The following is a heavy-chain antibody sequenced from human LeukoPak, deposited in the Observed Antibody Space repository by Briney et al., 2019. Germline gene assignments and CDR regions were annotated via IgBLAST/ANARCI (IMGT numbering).Heavy chain of an antibody. CDR2: IRSKAYGGTT. J-gene: IGHJ6*03. D-gene: IGHD2-15*01. Sequence: GGSLRLSCTASGFTFGDYAMSWVRQAPGKGLEWVGFIRSKAYGGTTEYAASVKGRFTISRDDSKSIAYLQMNSLKTEDTAVYYCTLGSAALSRGYYYMDVWGKGTTVTVSS. CDR3: TLGSAALSRGYYYMDV. V-gene: IGHV3-49*04. CDR1: GFTFGDYA.